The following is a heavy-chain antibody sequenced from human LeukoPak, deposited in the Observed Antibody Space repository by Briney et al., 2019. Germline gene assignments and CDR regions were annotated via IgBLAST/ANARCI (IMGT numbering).Heavy chain of an antibody. Sequence: GGSLRLSCAASGFTFRNYGMHWVRQAPGKGLEWVAVISYDGSNKYYADSVKGRFTISRDNSKNTVYLQMSSLRGEDTAVCYCAKGVLRFLEWLPFDYWGQGTLVTVSS. D-gene: IGHD3-3*01. V-gene: IGHV3-30*18. CDR2: ISYDGSNK. CDR3: AKGVLRFLEWLPFDY. CDR1: GFTFRNYG. J-gene: IGHJ4*02.